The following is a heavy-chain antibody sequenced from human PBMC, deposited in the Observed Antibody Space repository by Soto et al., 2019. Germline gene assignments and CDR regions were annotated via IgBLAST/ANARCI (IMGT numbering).Heavy chain of an antibody. V-gene: IGHV3-23*01. CDR2: ISGSGGST. J-gene: IGHJ4*02. Sequence: GSMGLSSASSRFTFSSYAMSWVRQAPGKGLEWVSAISGSGGSTYYADSVKGRFTISRDNSKNTLYLQMNSLRAEDTAVYYCAKVVTTRFDYWGQGTLVTVSS. CDR1: RFTFSSYA. CDR3: AKVVTTRFDY. D-gene: IGHD4-17*01.